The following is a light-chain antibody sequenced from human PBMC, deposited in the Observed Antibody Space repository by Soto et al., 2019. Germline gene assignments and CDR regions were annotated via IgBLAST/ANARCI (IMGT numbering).Light chain of an antibody. Sequence: QSALTQPASVSGSPGQSITISCTGTNSDVGGHNYVSWCQHHPGKAPKLMIYEVSNRPSGVSNRFSGSKSGNTASLTISGLQAGDEADYHCSSFSSTSTLYVFGTGTKVTVL. J-gene: IGLJ1*01. CDR2: EVS. CDR3: SSFSSTSTLYV. CDR1: NSDVGGHNY. V-gene: IGLV2-14*01.